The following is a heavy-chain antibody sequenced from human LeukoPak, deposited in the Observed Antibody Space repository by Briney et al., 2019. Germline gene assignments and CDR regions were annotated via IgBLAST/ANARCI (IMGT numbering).Heavy chain of an antibody. V-gene: IGHV4-31*03. CDR2: IYYVGNT. J-gene: IGHJ4*02. CDR3: ARIEVIGSTRYFDY. D-gene: IGHD3-16*02. CDR1: GGSIRSGGNY. Sequence: SETLSLTCTVSGGSIRSGGNYWSWLRQLPGKGLEWIGYIYYVGNTNYNPSLKSRLSMSVDTSTNQFSLSLTSVTAADTAVYFCARIEVIGSTRYFDYWGQGAMVTVSS.